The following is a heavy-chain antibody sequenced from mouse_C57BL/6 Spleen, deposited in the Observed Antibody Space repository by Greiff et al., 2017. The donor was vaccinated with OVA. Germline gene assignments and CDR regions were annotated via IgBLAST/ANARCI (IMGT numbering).Heavy chain of an antibody. CDR2: INYDGSST. D-gene: IGHD2-4*01. CDR3: ARVYDYDRYFDV. CDR1: GFTFSDYY. V-gene: IGHV5-16*01. Sequence: EVKLMESEGGLVQPGSSMKLSCTASGFTFSDYYMAWVRQVPEKGLEWVANINYDGSSTYYLDSLKSRFIISRDNAKNILYLQMSSLKSEDTATYYCARVYDYDRYFDVWGTGTTVTVSS. J-gene: IGHJ1*03.